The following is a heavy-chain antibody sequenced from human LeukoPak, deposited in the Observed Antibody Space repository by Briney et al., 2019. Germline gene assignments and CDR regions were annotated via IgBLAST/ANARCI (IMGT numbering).Heavy chain of an antibody. J-gene: IGHJ4*02. CDR3: ARASGGTSSALFY. CDR2: INPSGGST. Sequence: ASVKVSCKASGYTFTNYYMHWVRQAPGQGLQWMGIINPSGGSTNYAQKFQGRFTMTRDMSTRIVYMELTSLRSEDTAVYYCARASGGTSSALFYWGQGTLVTVPS. D-gene: IGHD6-6*01. V-gene: IGHV1-46*01. CDR1: GYTFTNYY.